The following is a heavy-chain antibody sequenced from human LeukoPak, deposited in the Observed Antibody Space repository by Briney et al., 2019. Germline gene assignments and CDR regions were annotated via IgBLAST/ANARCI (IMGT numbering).Heavy chain of an antibody. Sequence: GGSLRLSCAASGFTFSSYWMHWVRQAPGKGLVWVSPIKSDGSTNYADSVKGRFTISRDNAKNTVSLQMNSLRAEDTGVYYCARAPSEIGGYYPEYFRHWGQGTLVTVSS. CDR2: IKSDGST. CDR3: ARAPSEIGGYYPEYFRH. CDR1: GFTFSSYW. D-gene: IGHD3-22*01. J-gene: IGHJ1*01. V-gene: IGHV3-74*01.